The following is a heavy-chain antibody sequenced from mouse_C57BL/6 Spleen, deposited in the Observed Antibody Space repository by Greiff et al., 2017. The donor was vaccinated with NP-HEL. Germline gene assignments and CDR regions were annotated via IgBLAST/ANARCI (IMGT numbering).Heavy chain of an antibody. V-gene: IGHV1-82*01. D-gene: IGHD1-1*01. Sequence: VQLQQSGPELVKPGASVKISCKASGYAFSSSWMNWVKQRPGKGLEWIGRIYPGDGDTNYNGKFKGKATLTADKSSSTAYMQLSSLTSEDSAVYFCASTITTVVARYCDYWGQGTTLTVSS. CDR2: IYPGDGDT. J-gene: IGHJ2*01. CDR3: ASTITTVVARYCDY. CDR1: GYAFSSSW.